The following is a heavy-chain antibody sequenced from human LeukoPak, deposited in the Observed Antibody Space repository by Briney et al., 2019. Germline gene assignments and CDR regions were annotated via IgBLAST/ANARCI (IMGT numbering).Heavy chain of an antibody. D-gene: IGHD3-10*01. CDR2: ISYDGSNK. CDR3: AKEIYYGPGSFPDY. CDR1: GFTFSSYG. V-gene: IGHV3-30*18. J-gene: IGHJ4*02. Sequence: PGGSLRLSCAASGFTFSSYGMHWVRQVPGKGLEWVAVISYDGSNKYYADSVKGRFTTSRDNSKNTVYLQMNSLRAEDTAVYYCAKEIYYGPGSFPDYWGQGTLGTVSS.